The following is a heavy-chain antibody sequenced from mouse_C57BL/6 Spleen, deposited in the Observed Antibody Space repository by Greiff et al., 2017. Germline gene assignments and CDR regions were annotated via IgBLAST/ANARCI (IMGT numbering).Heavy chain of an antibody. J-gene: IGHJ2*01. CDR1: GFSLSTFGMG. Sequence: QVTLKESGPGILQPSQTLSLTCSFSGFSLSTFGMGVGWIRQPSGKGLEWVAHIWWDDGKYYNPALKSRLTISKDASKNQVFLMIANVETADTATYYCARIGYDGYPFDYWGQGTTLTVSS. V-gene: IGHV8-8*01. CDR3: ARIGYDGYPFDY. CDR2: IWWDDGK. D-gene: IGHD2-3*01.